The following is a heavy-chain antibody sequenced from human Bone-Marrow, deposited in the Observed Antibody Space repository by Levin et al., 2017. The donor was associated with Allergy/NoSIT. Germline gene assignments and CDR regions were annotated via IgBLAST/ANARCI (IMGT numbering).Heavy chain of an antibody. V-gene: IGHV4-30-4*01. D-gene: IGHD3-16*01. CDR3: ARGTSVLINWFDP. CDR2: IYYSGNT. CDR1: GGSISSGDYY. J-gene: IGHJ5*02. Sequence: SETLSLTCTVSGGSISSGDYYWSWIRQPPGKGLEWIGYIYYSGNTHYNPSLKSRVNMSVDTSKNHFSLNLTSVTAADTAVYYCARGTSVLINWFDPWGQGTLVTVSS.